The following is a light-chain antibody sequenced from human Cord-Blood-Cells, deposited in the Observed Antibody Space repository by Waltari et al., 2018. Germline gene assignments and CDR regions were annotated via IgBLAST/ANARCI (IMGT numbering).Light chain of an antibody. CDR1: SSDVGSYNL. CDR2: EGS. V-gene: IGLV2-23*01. J-gene: IGLJ3*02. CDR3: CSYAGSSTPNWV. Sequence: QSALTQPASVSGSPGQSITISCTGTSSDVGSYNLVSWYQQHPGKAPKPMLYEGSKRPSGVSNRFSGSKSGNTASLTISGLQAEDEADYYCCSYAGSSTPNWVFGGGTKLTVL.